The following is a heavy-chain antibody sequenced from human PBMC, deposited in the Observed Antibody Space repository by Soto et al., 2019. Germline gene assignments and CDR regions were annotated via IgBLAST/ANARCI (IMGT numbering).Heavy chain of an antibody. Sequence: SETLSLTCAVYGGSFSGYYWSWIRQPPGKGLEWIGEINHSGSTNYNPSLKSRVTISVDTSKNQFSLKLSSVTAADTAVYYCARGDGYNPYYFDYWGQGTLVTVSS. CDR1: GGSFSGYY. J-gene: IGHJ4*02. CDR3: ARGDGYNPYYFDY. CDR2: INHSGST. D-gene: IGHD5-12*01. V-gene: IGHV4-34*01.